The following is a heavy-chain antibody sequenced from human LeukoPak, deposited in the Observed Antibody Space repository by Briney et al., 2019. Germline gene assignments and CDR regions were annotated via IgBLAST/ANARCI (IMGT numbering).Heavy chain of an antibody. CDR3: ARVLSWFDP. CDR1: GGSFSGYY. V-gene: IGHV4-34*01. Sequence: SETLSLTRAVYGGSFSGYYWGWIRQPPGKGLEWIGEINHSGSTNYNPSLKSRVTISVDTSKNQFSLKLSSVTAADTAVYYCARVLSWFDPWGQGTLVTVSS. J-gene: IGHJ5*02. CDR2: INHSGST. D-gene: IGHD3-10*01.